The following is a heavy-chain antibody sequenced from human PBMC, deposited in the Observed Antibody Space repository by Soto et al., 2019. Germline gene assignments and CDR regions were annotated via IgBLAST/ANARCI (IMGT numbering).Heavy chain of an antibody. CDR3: AKATHYDILTGYSSIDY. J-gene: IGHJ4*02. Sequence: GGSLRLSCAASGFTFSSYAMSWVRQAPGKGLEWVSAISGSGGSTYYADSVKGRFTISRDNSKNTLYLQMNSLRAEDTAVYYCAKATHYDILTGYSSIDYWGQGTLVTVSS. CDR2: ISGSGGST. V-gene: IGHV3-23*01. D-gene: IGHD3-9*01. CDR1: GFTFSSYA.